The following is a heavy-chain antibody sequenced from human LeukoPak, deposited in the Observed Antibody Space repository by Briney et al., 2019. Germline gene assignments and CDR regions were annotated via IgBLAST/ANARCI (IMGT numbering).Heavy chain of an antibody. J-gene: IGHJ4*02. CDR3: ARSDGGVLYCGEECYLDL. CDR2: SYRGEKT. V-gene: IGHV3-66*01. Sequence: GGSLRLSCEASGFGVSSNYINWVRQAPGKGLEWVSVSYRGEKTYYADSVKGRFNISRDSSKNTVFLQMNSLRAEDTAIYYCARSDGGVLYCGEECYLDLWGQGTLVTVSS. CDR1: GFGVSSNY. D-gene: IGHD2-21*01.